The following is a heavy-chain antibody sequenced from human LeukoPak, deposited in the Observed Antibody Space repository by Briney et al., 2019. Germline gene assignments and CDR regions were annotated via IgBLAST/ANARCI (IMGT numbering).Heavy chain of an antibody. Sequence: ASVKVSCKASGYTFTSYDINWVRQATGQGLEWTGWMNPNSGNTGYAQKFQGRVTMTRNTSISTAYMELSSLRSEDTAVYYCARRAKDIVVVVAATEFDYWGQGTLVTVSS. V-gene: IGHV1-8*01. CDR1: GYTFTSYD. J-gene: IGHJ4*02. CDR2: MNPNSGNT. D-gene: IGHD2-15*01. CDR3: ARRAKDIVVVVAATEFDY.